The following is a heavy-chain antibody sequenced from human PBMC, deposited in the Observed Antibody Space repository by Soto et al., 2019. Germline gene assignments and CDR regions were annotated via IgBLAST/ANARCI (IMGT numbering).Heavy chain of an antibody. CDR2: IIPIFGTA. J-gene: IGHJ5*02. CDR1: GGTFSSYA. CDR3: ARREYYYDSSGYYYWFDP. Sequence: SVKVSCKASGGTFSSYAISWVRQAPGQGXEWMGGIIPIFGTANYAQKFQGRVTITADESTSTAYMELSSLRSEDTAVYYCARREYYYDSSGYYYWFDPWGQGTLVTVSS. D-gene: IGHD3-22*01. V-gene: IGHV1-69*13.